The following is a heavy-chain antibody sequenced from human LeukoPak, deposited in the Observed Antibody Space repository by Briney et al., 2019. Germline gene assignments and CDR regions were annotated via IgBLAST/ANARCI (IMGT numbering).Heavy chain of an antibody. CDR1: GESCSGCY. D-gene: IGHD3-16*02. CDR3: ARREGYPYFDY. J-gene: IGHJ4*02. Sequence: SETLSLTCAVSGESCSGCYWSWIRQPPGKGLEWIAEIDRRGNTNYNPSLKSRVTISADTSKNQFSLKLSPVTAADTAVYYCARREGYPYFDYWGQGVLVTVSS. CDR2: IDRRGNT. V-gene: IGHV4-34*01.